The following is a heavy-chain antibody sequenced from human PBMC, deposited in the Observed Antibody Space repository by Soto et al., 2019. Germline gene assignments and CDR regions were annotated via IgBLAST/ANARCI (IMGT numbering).Heavy chain of an antibody. J-gene: IGHJ5*02. CDR2: IIPIFGTA. Sequence: GASVKVSCKASGGTFSSYAISWVRQAPGQGLEWMGGIIPIFGTANYAQKFQGRVTITADESTSTAYMELSSLRSEDTAVYYCARGKEQLYWFDPWGQGTLVTVSS. V-gene: IGHV1-69*13. CDR1: GGTFSSYA. CDR3: ARGKEQLYWFDP. D-gene: IGHD6-13*01.